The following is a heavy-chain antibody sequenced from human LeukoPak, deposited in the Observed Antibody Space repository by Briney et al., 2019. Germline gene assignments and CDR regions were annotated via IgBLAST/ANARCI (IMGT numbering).Heavy chain of an antibody. Sequence: PGGSLRLSCAASGFTFSSYSMNCVRQAPGKGLEWVSSISSSSSYIYYADSVKGRFTISRDNAKNSLYLQMNSLRAEDTAVYYCAREDDLLGVPRRPFDYWGQGTLVTVSS. J-gene: IGHJ4*02. V-gene: IGHV3-21*01. D-gene: IGHD2-2*01. CDR1: GFTFSSYS. CDR3: AREDDLLGVPRRPFDY. CDR2: ISSSSSYI.